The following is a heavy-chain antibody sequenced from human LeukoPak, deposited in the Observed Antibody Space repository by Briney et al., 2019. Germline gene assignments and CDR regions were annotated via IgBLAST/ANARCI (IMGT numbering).Heavy chain of an antibody. V-gene: IGHV3-23*01. J-gene: IGHJ3*02. CDR1: GFTFSSYA. CDR2: ISGSGGST. Sequence: GGSLRLSCAASGFTFSSYAMSWVRQAPGKGLEWVSAISGSGGSTYYADSVKGRFTISRDNSKNTLYLQMNSLRAEDTAVYYCANSGYSSSWYRGDAFDIWGQGTMVTVSS. CDR3: ANSGYSSSWYRGDAFDI. D-gene: IGHD6-13*01.